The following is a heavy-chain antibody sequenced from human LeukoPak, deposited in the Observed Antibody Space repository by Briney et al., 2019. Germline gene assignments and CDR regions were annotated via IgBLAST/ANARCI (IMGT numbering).Heavy chain of an antibody. Sequence: GGSLRLSCAASGFTFSSYWMSWVRQAPGKGLEWVANIKQDGSEKYYVDSVKGRFTISRDNAKNSLYLQMNSLRAEDTAVYYCAREDDYGDYDGGYNYWGQGTLVTASS. V-gene: IGHV3-7*03. J-gene: IGHJ4*02. CDR2: IKQDGSEK. CDR3: AREDDYGDYDGGYNY. CDR1: GFTFSSYW. D-gene: IGHD4-17*01.